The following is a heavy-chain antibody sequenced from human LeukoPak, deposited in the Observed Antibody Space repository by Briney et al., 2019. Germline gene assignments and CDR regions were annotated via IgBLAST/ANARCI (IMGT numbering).Heavy chain of an antibody. CDR3: ARDLDCGGDCYNPHYFDY. CDR1: GFTFTTYA. V-gene: IGHV3-48*04. CDR2: ISKNGKTI. Sequence: PGGSLRLSCAASGFTFTTYAMSWVRQAPGKGLEWLSYISKNGKTIYYADSVKGRFTISRDNAKNSLYLQMNSLRAEDTAVYYCARDLDCGGDCYNPHYFDYWGQGTLVTVSS. D-gene: IGHD2-21*01. J-gene: IGHJ4*02.